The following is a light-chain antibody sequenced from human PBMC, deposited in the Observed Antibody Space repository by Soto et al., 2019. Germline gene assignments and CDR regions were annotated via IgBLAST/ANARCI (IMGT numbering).Light chain of an antibody. V-gene: IGKV1-5*01. CDR3: QHYNSYSEA. Sequence: DIQMTQSPSTLSSSVGDIFTITCRASQGISSYLAWYQQKPGKAPNLLIYDASTLHSGVPSRFSGSGSGTEFTLTISSLQPDDFATYYCQHYNSYSEAFGQGTKVDIK. J-gene: IGKJ1*01. CDR1: QGISSY. CDR2: DAS.